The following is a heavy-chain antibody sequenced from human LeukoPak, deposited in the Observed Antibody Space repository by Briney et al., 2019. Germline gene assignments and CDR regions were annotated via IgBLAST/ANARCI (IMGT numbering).Heavy chain of an antibody. CDR1: GFTFSSYR. Sequence: GGSLRLPCAASGFTFSSYRMSWVRQAPGKGLEWVANIKQDGSEKYYVDSVKGRFTISRDNVKNSLYLQMNSLRAEDTAVYYCARAGFPNDYDFWSGNNWFDPWGQGTLVTVSS. D-gene: IGHD3-3*01. CDR2: IKQDGSEK. J-gene: IGHJ5*02. V-gene: IGHV3-7*01. CDR3: ARAGFPNDYDFWSGNNWFDP.